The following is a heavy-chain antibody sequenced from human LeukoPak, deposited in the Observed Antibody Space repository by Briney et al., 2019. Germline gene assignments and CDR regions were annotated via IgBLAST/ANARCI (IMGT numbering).Heavy chain of an antibody. J-gene: IGHJ4*02. D-gene: IGHD3-22*01. Sequence: GASVKVSCKASGYTFTSYYMHWVRQAPGQGLEWMAIINPSGGSTRYAQKFQGRVTMTRDTSTSTVYMELGSLRSEYTAVYYFERGPLFCYTSSVYYYPCDYRGQGTVVTVSS. CDR3: ERGPLFCYTSSVYYYPCDY. CDR1: GYTFTSYY. V-gene: IGHV1-46*01. CDR2: INPSGGST.